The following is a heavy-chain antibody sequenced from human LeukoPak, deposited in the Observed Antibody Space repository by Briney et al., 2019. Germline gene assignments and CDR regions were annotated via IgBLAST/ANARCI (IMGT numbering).Heavy chain of an antibody. Sequence: PGGSLRLSCAASGFTFNYYVMSWVRQAPGKGLEWVSGISASGGSRYYADSVKGRFTISRDKSKNTLYLQMNSLRAEDTAVYYCAKDAQRGFDYSNSLDKWGQGTLVTVSS. CDR1: GFTFNYYV. CDR3: AKDAQRGFDYSNSLDK. J-gene: IGHJ4*02. D-gene: IGHD4-11*01. V-gene: IGHV3-23*01. CDR2: ISASGGSR.